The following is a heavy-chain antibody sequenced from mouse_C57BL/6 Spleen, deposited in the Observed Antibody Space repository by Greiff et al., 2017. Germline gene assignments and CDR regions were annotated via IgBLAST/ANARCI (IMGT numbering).Heavy chain of an antibody. V-gene: IGHV1-64*01. J-gene: IGHJ2*01. CDR2: IPPNIGST. CDR3: AREGSYYSNSFDY. D-gene: IGHD2-5*01. Sequence: VQLQQPGAELVKPGASVKLSCKASGYTFTSYWMHWVQQRPGQGLEWIGMIPPNIGSTNYTEKFKCKVTLTVDKSSSTTYMQLSSLTSEDSAVYYCAREGSYYSNSFDYWGQGTTLTVSS. CDR1: GYTFTSYW.